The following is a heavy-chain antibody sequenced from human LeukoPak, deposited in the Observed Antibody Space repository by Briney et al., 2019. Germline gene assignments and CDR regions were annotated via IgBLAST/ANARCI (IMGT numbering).Heavy chain of an antibody. CDR3: TTGQDYYDSSGYFRNYYYYGMDV. J-gene: IGHJ6*02. V-gene: IGHV3-15*01. Sequence: GGSLRLSCAASGFTFSNAWMSWVRQAPGKGLEWVGRIKSKTDGGTTDYAAPVKGRFTISRDDSKNTLYLQMNSLKTEDTAVYYCTTGQDYYDSSGYFRNYYYYGMDVWGQGTTVTVSS. CDR1: GFTFSNAW. D-gene: IGHD3-22*01. CDR2: IKSKTDGGTT.